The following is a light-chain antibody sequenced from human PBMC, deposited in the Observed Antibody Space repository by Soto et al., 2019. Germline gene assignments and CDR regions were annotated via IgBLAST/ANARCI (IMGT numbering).Light chain of an antibody. CDR2: RAS. Sequence: IAVAQSPATLSVSPAERVTLSCRASQSICSNIAWYQQRHGQAPRHLIYRASTMATGVQARFSGIGSGTDFTLTISSLESEDFTVYSCLQYHNLWAFGQGTKVDIK. V-gene: IGKV3-15*01. J-gene: IGKJ1*01. CDR3: LQYHNLWA. CDR1: QSICSN.